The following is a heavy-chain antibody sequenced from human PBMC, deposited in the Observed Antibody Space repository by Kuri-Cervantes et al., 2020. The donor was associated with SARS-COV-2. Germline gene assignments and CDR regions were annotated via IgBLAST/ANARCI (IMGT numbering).Heavy chain of an antibody. J-gene: IGHJ6*03. V-gene: IGHV4-30-2*01. Sequence: SETLSLTCAVSGGSISSGNFYWSWIRQPPGKGLEWIGYISQSGNTYCNPSLKSRVTISVDRSKNQFSLKVSSVSAADTAVYYCARVSGDSRFSYYMDVWGTGTTVTVSS. CDR1: GGSISSGNFY. D-gene: IGHD7-27*01. CDR3: ARVSGDSRFSYYMDV. CDR2: ISQSGNT.